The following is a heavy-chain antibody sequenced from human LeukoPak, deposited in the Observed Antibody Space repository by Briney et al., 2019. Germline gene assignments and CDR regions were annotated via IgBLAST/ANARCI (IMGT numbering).Heavy chain of an antibody. CDR2: ISYDGSNK. D-gene: IGHD3-9*01. V-gene: IGHV3-30-3*02. CDR3: AKRGILTGYFPTPFDY. Sequence: PGGSLRLSCAASGFTFSSYAMHWVRQAPGKGLEWVAVISYDGSNKYYADSVKGRFTISRDNSKNTLYLQMNSLRAEDTAVYYCAKRGILTGYFPTPFDYWGQGTLVTVSS. CDR1: GFTFSSYA. J-gene: IGHJ4*02.